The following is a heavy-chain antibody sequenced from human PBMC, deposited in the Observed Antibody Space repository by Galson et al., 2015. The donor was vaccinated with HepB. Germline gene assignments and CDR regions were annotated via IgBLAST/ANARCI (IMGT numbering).Heavy chain of an antibody. CDR1: GFTFSDYY. Sequence: SLRLSCAASGFTFSDYYMSWIRQAPGKGLEWVSYISSSSSYTNYADSVKGRFTISRDNAKNSLYLQMNSLRAEDTAVYYCARDYYGSGSNAVPDYWGQGTLVTVSS. J-gene: IGHJ4*02. D-gene: IGHD3-10*01. V-gene: IGHV3-11*05. CDR2: ISSSSSYT. CDR3: ARDYYGSGSNAVPDY.